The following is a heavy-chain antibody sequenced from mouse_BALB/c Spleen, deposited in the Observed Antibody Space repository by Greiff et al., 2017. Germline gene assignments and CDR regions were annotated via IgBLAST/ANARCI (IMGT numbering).Heavy chain of an antibody. CDR1: RYTFTDYN. D-gene: IGHD2-3*01. CDR2: INPNNGGT. J-gene: IGHJ3*01. CDR3: ARSTSRWLQCAY. Sequence: EVQLQQSGPELVKPGASVKIPCKASRYTFTDYNMVWVKQSHGKSLEWIGDINPNNGGTIYNQKFKGKATLTVDKSSSTAYMELRSLTSEDTAVYYCARSTSRWLQCAYWGQGTLVTVSA. V-gene: IGHV1-18*01.